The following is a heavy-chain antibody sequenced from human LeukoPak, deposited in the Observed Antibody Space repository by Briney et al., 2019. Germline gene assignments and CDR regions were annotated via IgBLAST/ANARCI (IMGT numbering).Heavy chain of an antibody. J-gene: IGHJ4*02. D-gene: IGHD6-13*01. V-gene: IGHV3-30*03. CDR3: ARDAGTWGYGYNFDY. CDR1: GFTLRSYG. Sequence: PGGSLRLSCAASGFTLRSYGMHWVRQAPGKGREWLAVISYDGNDKYYADSLKCRFTISRDNSKNTLYLKMNSLRAEDTAVYYCARDAGTWGYGYNFDYWGQGTLVSVSS. CDR2: ISYDGNDK.